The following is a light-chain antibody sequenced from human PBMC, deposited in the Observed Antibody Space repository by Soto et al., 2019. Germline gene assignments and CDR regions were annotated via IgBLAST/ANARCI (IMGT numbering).Light chain of an antibody. V-gene: IGKV3-20*01. CDR3: QQYGSSPRIT. J-gene: IGKJ5*01. CDR2: GTS. CDR1: QTVSNNY. Sequence: EIVLTQSPGTLSLSTGERATLTCRASQTVSNNYLAWYQQKPGQAPRLLIYGTSNRITGVPDRYSGSGSGTDFTLTISRLEPEDFAVYYCQQYGSSPRITFGQGTRLEIK.